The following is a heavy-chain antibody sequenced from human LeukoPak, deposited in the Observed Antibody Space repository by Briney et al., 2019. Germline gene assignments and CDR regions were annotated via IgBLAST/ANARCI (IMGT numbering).Heavy chain of an antibody. Sequence: GASVKVSCKASGYTFTGYYMHWVRQAPGQGLEWMGGIIPIFGTANYAQKFQGRVTITADKSTSTAYMELSSLRSEDTAVYYCASREGTVTTLRYWYFDLWGRGTLVTVSS. CDR2: IIPIFGTA. V-gene: IGHV1-69*06. CDR1: GYTFTGYY. CDR3: ASREGTVTTLRYWYFDL. D-gene: IGHD4-17*01. J-gene: IGHJ2*01.